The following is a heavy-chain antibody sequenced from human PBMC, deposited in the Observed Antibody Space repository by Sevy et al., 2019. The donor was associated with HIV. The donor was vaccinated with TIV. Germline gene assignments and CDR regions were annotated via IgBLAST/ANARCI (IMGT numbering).Heavy chain of an antibody. V-gene: IGHV3-7*03. D-gene: IGHD3-3*01. CDR2: IKEDGSEK. CDR1: GFTFSSYG. CDR3: TRDRAHYTYGMDV. Sequence: GGSLRLSCAASGFTFSSYGMSWVRQAPGKGLEWVANIKEDGSEKYYVDSVKGRFTISRDNAKNSLYLQMNSLRDEVTAVNYGTRDRAHYTYGMDVWGQGTTVTVSS. J-gene: IGHJ6*02.